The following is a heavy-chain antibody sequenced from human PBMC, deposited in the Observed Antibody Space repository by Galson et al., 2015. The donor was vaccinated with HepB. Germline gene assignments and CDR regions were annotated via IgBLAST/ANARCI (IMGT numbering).Heavy chain of an antibody. CDR2: ISSSSSYT. V-gene: IGHV3-11*06. CDR1: GFTFSDYY. D-gene: IGHD2-2*01. Sequence: SLRLSCAASGFTFSDYYMSWIRQAPGKGLEWVSYISSSSSYTNYADSVKGRFTISRDNAKNSLYLQMNSLRAEDTAVYYCARVGVEPPDYYYYMDVWGKGTTVTVSS. CDR3: ARVGVEPPDYYYYMDV. J-gene: IGHJ6*03.